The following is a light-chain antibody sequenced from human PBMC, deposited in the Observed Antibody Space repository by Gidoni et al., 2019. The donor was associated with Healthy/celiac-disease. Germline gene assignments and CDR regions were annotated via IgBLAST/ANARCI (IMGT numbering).Light chain of an antibody. Sequence: EIVLTQATGTLSLSPGERATLSCRSSHSVSSSYFAWSQQKPGQAPRLLIYGASSRATGIPDRFSGSGSGTDFTLTISRLEPEDFAVYYCQQYGSSPYTFGQGTKLEIK. CDR2: GAS. V-gene: IGKV3-20*01. J-gene: IGKJ2*01. CDR3: QQYGSSPYT. CDR1: HSVSSSY.